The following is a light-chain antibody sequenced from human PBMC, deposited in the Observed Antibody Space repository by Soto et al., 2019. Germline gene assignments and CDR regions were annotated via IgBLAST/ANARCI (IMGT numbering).Light chain of an antibody. V-gene: IGKV3-20*01. CDR1: QSISSTS. J-gene: IGKJ4*01. Sequence: VLTQSPGTLSLSPGERATLSCRASQSISSTSLAWYQHQPGQAPRLLVYGASVRASGIPDRFSGGGSGTDFPLTISRLEPEDFAVYYCQRYGNSPPLTCGGGTKVEIK. CDR3: QRYGNSPPLT. CDR2: GAS.